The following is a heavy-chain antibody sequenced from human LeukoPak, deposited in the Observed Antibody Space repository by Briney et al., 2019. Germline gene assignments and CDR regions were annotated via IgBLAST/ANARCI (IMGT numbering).Heavy chain of an antibody. CDR3: ARDPPGGYSGYPFDY. J-gene: IGHJ4*02. CDR1: GFTFSSYG. Sequence: GGSLRLSCAASGFTFSSYGMHWVREAPGKGLEWVAVIWYDESNKCYADSVKGRFPISRDNSKNTLYLQMNSLRAEDTAVYYCARDPPGGYSGYPFDYWGQGTLGTGSS. CDR2: IWYDESNK. D-gene: IGHD5-12*01. V-gene: IGHV3-33*01.